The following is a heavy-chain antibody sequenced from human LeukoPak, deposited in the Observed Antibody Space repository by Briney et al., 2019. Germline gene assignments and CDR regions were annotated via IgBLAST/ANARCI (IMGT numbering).Heavy chain of an antibody. CDR1: GGSISSGGYY. CDR3: TRGIYYGSFDP. V-gene: IGHV4-31*03. CDR2: IYYSGST. Sequence: PSQTLSLTCTVSGGSISSGGYYWSWIRQHPGKGLEWIGYIYYSGSTHYNPSLKSRVTISVDTSKNQFSLKLSSVTAADTAVYYCTRGIYYGSFDPWGQGTLVTVSS. D-gene: IGHD3-10*01. J-gene: IGHJ5*02.